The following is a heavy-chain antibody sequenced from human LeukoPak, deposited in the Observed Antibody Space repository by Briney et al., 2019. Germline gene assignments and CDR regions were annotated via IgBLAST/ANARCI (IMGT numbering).Heavy chain of an antibody. V-gene: IGHV1-18*01. CDR3: ATLLVTPSPYYYYYMDV. J-gene: IGHJ6*03. D-gene: IGHD4-23*01. Sequence: GASVKVSCKASGYTFTSYGISWVRQAPGQGLEWMGWISVYNGNTKYVQKFQGRVTMTTDTSTRTAYMELRSLRSDDTAVYYCATLLVTPSPYYYYYMDVWGKGTTVTVSS. CDR2: ISVYNGNT. CDR1: GYTFTSYG.